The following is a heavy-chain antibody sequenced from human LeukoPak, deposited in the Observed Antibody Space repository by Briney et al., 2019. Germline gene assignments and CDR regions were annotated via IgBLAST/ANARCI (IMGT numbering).Heavy chain of an antibody. Sequence: GGSLRLSCAASGFTVSSNYMSWVRQAPGKGLEWVSRIKSDGSSTSYADSVKGRFTISRDNAKTTLYLQMNSLRAEDTAVYYCAKSDVFDIWGQGTMVTVSS. J-gene: IGHJ3*02. CDR2: IKSDGSST. V-gene: IGHV3-74*01. CDR3: AKSDVFDI. CDR1: GFTVSSNY.